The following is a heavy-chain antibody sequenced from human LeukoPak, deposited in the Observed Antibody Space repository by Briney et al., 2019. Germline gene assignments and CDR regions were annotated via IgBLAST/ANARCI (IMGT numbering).Heavy chain of an antibody. Sequence: ASVKVSCKASAYTFTGYYLHWVRQAPGQGLEWMGWINPNSGDTNYAQTFQGRVTMTRDTSISTAYMELSRLKSDDTAVYYCARDQPPGYSSSLTFDYWGQGTLVTVSS. CDR1: AYTFTGYY. J-gene: IGHJ4*02. CDR3: ARDQPPGYSSSLTFDY. CDR2: INPNSGDT. V-gene: IGHV1-2*02. D-gene: IGHD6-6*01.